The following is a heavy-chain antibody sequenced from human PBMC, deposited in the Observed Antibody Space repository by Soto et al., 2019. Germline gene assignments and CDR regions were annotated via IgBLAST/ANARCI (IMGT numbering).Heavy chain of an antibody. CDR3: ARDQLYYGSGSYYFRPYGMDV. D-gene: IGHD3-10*01. CDR1: GGSISSSNW. V-gene: IGHV4-4*02. J-gene: IGHJ6*02. Sequence: SETLSLTCAVSGGSISSSNWWRWVRQPPGKGLEWIGEIYHSGSTNYNPSLKSRVTISVDKSKNQFSLKLSSVTAADTAVYYCARDQLYYGSGSYYFRPYGMDVWGQGTTVTVSS. CDR2: IYHSGST.